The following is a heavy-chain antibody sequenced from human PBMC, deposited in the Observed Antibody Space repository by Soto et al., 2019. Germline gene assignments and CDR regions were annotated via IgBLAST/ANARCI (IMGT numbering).Heavy chain of an antibody. CDR3: ARGLGGVGIAARPFPSIDFQH. D-gene: IGHD6-6*01. J-gene: IGHJ1*01. V-gene: IGHV1-69*06. Sequence: GASVKVSCKASGGTFSSYAISWVRQAPGQGLEWMGGIIPIFGTANYAQKFQGRVTITADKSTSTAYMELSSLRSEDTAVYYCARGLGGVGIAARPFPSIDFQHWGQGTLVTVSS. CDR1: GGTFSSYA. CDR2: IIPIFGTA.